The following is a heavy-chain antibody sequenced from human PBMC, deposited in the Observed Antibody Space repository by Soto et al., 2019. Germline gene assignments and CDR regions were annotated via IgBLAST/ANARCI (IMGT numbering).Heavy chain of an antibody. CDR1: GVTFNRYA. CDR2: ISYDGSNK. J-gene: IGHJ6*02. CDR3: ARDHQYQLPSDV. Sequence: AQLVESGGGMVQPGRSLRLSCVASGVTFNRYAMHWVRQAPGKGLEWVAVISYDGSNKYYADSVKGRFTISRDNSNNTLYLQMNTLKAEDSAVYYCARDHQYQLPSDVWGQGTTVTVS. V-gene: IGHV3-30*04. D-gene: IGHD2-2*01.